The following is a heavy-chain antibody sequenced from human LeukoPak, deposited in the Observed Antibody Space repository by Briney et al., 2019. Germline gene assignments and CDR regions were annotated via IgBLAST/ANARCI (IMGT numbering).Heavy chain of an antibody. J-gene: IGHJ3*02. CDR2: INHSGST. D-gene: IGHD6-6*01. CDR3: ARHGLVAARHAFDI. CDR1: GGAFSGYY. V-gene: IGHV4-34*01. Sequence: PSETLSLTCAVYGGAFSGYYWSWIRQPPGKGLEWIGEINHSGSTNYNPSLKSRVTVSVDRSKSQFSLKLSSVTAADTAVYYCARHGLVAARHAFDIWGQGTVVTVSS.